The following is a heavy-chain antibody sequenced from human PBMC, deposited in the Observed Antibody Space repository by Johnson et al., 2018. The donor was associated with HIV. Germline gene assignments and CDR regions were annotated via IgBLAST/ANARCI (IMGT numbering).Heavy chain of an antibody. D-gene: IGHD4-23*01. V-gene: IGHV3-13*01. CDR1: GFTFSSYD. Sequence: EVQLVESGGGLVQPGGSLRLSCAASGFTFSSYDMHWVRQATGKGLEWVSAIGTAGDKYYSGTVESRFTITREKAKNSLYLQMNSLRAGDTAVYYCARAFLATDYGGMWALVIWGQGAMVTVSS. CDR3: ARAFLATDYGGMWALVI. CDR2: IGTAGDK. J-gene: IGHJ3*02.